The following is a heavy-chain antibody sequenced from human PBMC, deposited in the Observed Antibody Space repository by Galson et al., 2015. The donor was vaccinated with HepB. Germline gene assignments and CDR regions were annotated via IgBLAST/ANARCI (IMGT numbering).Heavy chain of an antibody. D-gene: IGHD3-22*01. CDR1: GGSISSSSYY. Sequence: TLSLTCTVSGGSISSSSYYWGWIRQPPGKGLEWIGSIYYSGTTYYNSSLKSRLTISIDTSKNQFSLKLSSVTAADTAVYYCARLRYYYDGSGYRYWYFDLWGRGTLVTVSS. J-gene: IGHJ2*01. V-gene: IGHV4-39*01. CDR2: IYYSGTT. CDR3: ARLRYYYDGSGYRYWYFDL.